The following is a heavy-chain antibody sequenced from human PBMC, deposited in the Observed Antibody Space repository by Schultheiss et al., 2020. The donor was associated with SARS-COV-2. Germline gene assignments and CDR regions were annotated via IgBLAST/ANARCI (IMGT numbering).Heavy chain of an antibody. CDR3: ARGRGTGSYRPDGYGMDV. Sequence: SQTLSLTCTVSGGSISSYYWSWIRQPAGKGLEWIGRIYTSGSTNYNPSLKSRVTMSVDTSKNQFSLKLSSVTAADTAVYYCARGRGTGSYRPDGYGMDVWGQGTTVTVSS. J-gene: IGHJ6*02. D-gene: IGHD3-16*02. V-gene: IGHV4-4*07. CDR2: IYTSGST. CDR1: GGSISSYY.